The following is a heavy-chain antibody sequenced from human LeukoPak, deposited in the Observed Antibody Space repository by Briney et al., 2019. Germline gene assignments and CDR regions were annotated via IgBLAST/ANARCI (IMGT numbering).Heavy chain of an antibody. J-gene: IGHJ6*03. D-gene: IGHD6-13*01. V-gene: IGHV1-46*01. Sequence: ASVKVSCKASGYTFTSYYMHWARQAPGQGLEWMGIINPSGGSTTYAQKFQGRVTMTRDMSTSTLYMELSSLRSEDTAVYYCARGGAAEDQLYMDVWGKGTTVTVSS. CDR2: INPSGGST. CDR1: GYTFTSYY. CDR3: ARGGAAEDQLYMDV.